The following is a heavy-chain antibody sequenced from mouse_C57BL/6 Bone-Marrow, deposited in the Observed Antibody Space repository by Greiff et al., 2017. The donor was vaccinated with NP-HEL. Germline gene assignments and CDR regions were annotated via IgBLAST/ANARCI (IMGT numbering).Heavy chain of an antibody. J-gene: IGHJ3*01. Sequence: VQLKQSGPELVKPGASVKISCKASGYSFTDYNMNWVKQSNGKSLEWIGVINPNYGTTSYNQKFKGKATLTVDQASSTAYIQLNSLTSEDSAVYYCERGDYYGSSYVSFAYWGQGTLVTVSA. CDR2: INPNYGTT. V-gene: IGHV1-39*01. CDR3: ERGDYYGSSYVSFAY. D-gene: IGHD1-1*01. CDR1: GYSFTDYN.